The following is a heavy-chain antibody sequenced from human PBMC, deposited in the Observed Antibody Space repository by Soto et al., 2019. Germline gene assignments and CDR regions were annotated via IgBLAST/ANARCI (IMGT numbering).Heavy chain of an antibody. CDR1: GFTFSSYS. J-gene: IGHJ4*02. CDR2: ISSSSSTI. Sequence: GGSLRLSCAASGFTFSSYSMNWVRQAPGKGLEWVSYISSSSSTIYYADSVKGRFTISRDNAKNSLYLQMNSLRDEDTAVSYCARDCRADSSSWHYRAVDYWGQGTLVTVTS. V-gene: IGHV3-48*02. CDR3: ARDCRADSSSWHYRAVDY. D-gene: IGHD6-13*01.